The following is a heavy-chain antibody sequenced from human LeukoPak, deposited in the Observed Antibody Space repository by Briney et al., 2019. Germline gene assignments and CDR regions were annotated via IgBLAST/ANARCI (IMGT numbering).Heavy chain of an antibody. CDR1: GYTFTGYY. D-gene: IGHD2-15*01. CDR3: ARAGRYCSGGSCYYIY. CDR2: NNPNSGGT. V-gene: IGHV1-2*06. Sequence: ASVKVSCKASGYTFTGYYMHWVRQAPGQGPEWMGRNNPNSGGTNYAQKFEGRVTMTRDTSISTAYMELSRLRSDDTAVYYCARAGRYCSGGSCYYIYWGQGTLVTVSS. J-gene: IGHJ4*02.